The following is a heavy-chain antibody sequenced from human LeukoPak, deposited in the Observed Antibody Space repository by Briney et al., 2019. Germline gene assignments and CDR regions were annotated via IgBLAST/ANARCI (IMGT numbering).Heavy chain of an antibody. Sequence: ASVKVSCKASGYTFTSYGISWVRQAPGQGLEWMGWISAYNGNTNYAQKLQGRVTMTTDTSTSTAYMELRSLRSDDAAVYYCARDYYDSSGYYDDAFDIWGQGTMVTVSS. V-gene: IGHV1-18*01. CDR3: ARDYYDSSGYYDDAFDI. CDR2: ISAYNGNT. CDR1: GYTFTSYG. J-gene: IGHJ3*02. D-gene: IGHD3-22*01.